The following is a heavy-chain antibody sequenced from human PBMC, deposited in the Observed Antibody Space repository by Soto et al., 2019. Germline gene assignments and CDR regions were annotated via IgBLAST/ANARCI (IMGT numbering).Heavy chain of an antibody. CDR2: IDWDDDK. Sequence: SGPTLVNPTQTLTLTCTFSGFSLSTSGMCVSWIRQPPGKALEWLARIDWDDDKYYSTSLKTRLTISKDTSKNQVVLTMTNMDPVDTATYYCARTYRVDFWSGYSIDYWGQGTLVTVSS. CDR3: ARTYRVDFWSGYSIDY. CDR1: GFSLSTSGMC. V-gene: IGHV2-70*11. J-gene: IGHJ4*02. D-gene: IGHD3-3*01.